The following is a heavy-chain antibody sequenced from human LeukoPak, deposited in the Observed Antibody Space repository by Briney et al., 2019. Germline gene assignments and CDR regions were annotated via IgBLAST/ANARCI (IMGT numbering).Heavy chain of an antibody. CDR1: GFTFSNYW. J-gene: IGHJ3*02. V-gene: IGHV3-7*01. CDR2: IKQDGNEQ. D-gene: IGHD6-13*01. CDR3: ARDNSSSWYYAFDI. Sequence: PGGSLRLSFAASGFTFSNYWMSWVRQAPGKGLEWVTNIKQDGNEQYYVDSVKGRFTISRDNAKNSLYLQMNSLRAEDAAVYYCARDNSSSWYYAFDIWGQGTMVTVSS.